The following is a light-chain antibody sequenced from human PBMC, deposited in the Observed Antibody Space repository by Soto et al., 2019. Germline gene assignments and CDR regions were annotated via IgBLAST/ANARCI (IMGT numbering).Light chain of an antibody. CDR1: QSVLFSSNNKNY. J-gene: IGKJ2*01. CDR2: WAS. V-gene: IGKV4-1*01. CDR3: QQYYGTPYT. Sequence: DIVMTQSPDSLAVSLGERATINCKSSQSVLFSSNNKNYLAWYQQKPGQPPKLIIYWASTRESGVPDRFSGSGSGTDFTLTINSLQAEDVAVYYCQQYYGTPYTFGQGTKLEIK.